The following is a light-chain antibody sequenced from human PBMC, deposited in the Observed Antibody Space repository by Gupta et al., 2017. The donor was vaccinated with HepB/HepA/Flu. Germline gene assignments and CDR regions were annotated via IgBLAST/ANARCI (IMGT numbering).Light chain of an antibody. Sequence: DIQMTQSPSSLSASVGDRVTITCRASQSITSYLNWYQQKPGKAPKLLIYAASSLQSGVPSRFSGSGSGTDFTLTISRLQPEDFANYYCQQSVSTPRSFGQGTKLEIK. V-gene: IGKV1-39*01. CDR1: QSITSY. CDR3: QQSVSTPRS. J-gene: IGKJ2*04. CDR2: AAS.